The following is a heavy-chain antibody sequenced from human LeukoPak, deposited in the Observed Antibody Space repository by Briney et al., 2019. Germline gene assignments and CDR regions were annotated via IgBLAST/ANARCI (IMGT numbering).Heavy chain of an antibody. CDR1: GGSISSSSYY. D-gene: IGHD6-13*01. CDR3: ARRWGGSSWYVDY. CDR2: IYYSGST. V-gene: IGHV4-39*01. Sequence: PSESLSLTCTVSGGSISSSSYYWGWIRQPPGKGLGWIGSIYYSGSTYYNPSLKSRVTISVDTSKNQFSLKLSSVTAADTAVYYCARRWGGSSWYVDYWGQGTLVTVSS. J-gene: IGHJ4*02.